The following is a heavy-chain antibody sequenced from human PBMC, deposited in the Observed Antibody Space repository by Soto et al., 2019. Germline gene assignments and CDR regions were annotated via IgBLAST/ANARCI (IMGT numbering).Heavy chain of an antibody. V-gene: IGHV1-18*01. J-gene: IGHJ6*03. Sequence: ASVKVSCKASGYTFTSYGISWVRQAPGQGLEWMGWISAYNGNTNYAQKLQGRVTMTTDTSTSTAYMELRGLRSDDTAVDYWARDSSYYDFLGGYPPPPYYYYYYMDVWGKGTTVTVSS. D-gene: IGHD3-3*01. CDR1: GYTFTSYG. CDR3: ARDSSYYDFLGGYPPPPYYYYYYMDV. CDR2: ISAYNGNT.